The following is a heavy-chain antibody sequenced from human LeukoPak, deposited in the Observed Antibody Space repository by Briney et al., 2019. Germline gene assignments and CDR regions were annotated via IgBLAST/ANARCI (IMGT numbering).Heavy chain of an antibody. D-gene: IGHD6-25*01. CDR1: GLIFSGSA. Sequence: GGSLRLSCAASGLIFSGSAMHWVRQAPGKGLEWVGCLRSRANNYATGYSTSVIGRFTISRDDSKNIRYLEMNNLKIEDTAVYFCTSQAGYSSAWETWGQGTLVTVSS. CDR3: TSQAGYSSAWET. V-gene: IGHV3-73*01. J-gene: IGHJ5*02. CDR2: LRSRANNYAT.